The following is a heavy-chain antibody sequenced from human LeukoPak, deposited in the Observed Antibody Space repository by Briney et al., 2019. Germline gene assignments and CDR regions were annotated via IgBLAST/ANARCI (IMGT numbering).Heavy chain of an antibody. Sequence: ASVTVSCKASGYTFTSYGISWVRQAPGQGLEWMGWISAYNGNTNYAQKLQGRVTMTTDTSTSTAYMELRSLRSDDTAVYYCAKGLRRYINGWFDPWGQGTLVTVSS. J-gene: IGHJ5*02. D-gene: IGHD1-1*01. V-gene: IGHV1-18*01. CDR2: ISAYNGNT. CDR1: GYTFTSYG. CDR3: AKGLRRYINGWFDP.